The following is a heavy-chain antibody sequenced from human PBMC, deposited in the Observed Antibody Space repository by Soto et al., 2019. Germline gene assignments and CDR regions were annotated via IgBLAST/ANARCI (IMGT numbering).Heavy chain of an antibody. CDR3: ARDARDYYGMDV. CDR2: IIPIFGTA. CDR1: GYPFTDYF. J-gene: IGHJ6*02. V-gene: IGHV1-69*13. Sequence: SVKVSCETSGYPFTDYFIHWVRQAPGQGLEWMGGIIPIFGTANYAQKFQGRVTITADESTSTAYMELSSLGSEDTAVYYCARDARDYYGMDVWGQGTTVTVSS.